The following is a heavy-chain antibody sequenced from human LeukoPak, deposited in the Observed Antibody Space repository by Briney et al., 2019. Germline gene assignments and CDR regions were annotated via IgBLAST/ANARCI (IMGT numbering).Heavy chain of an antibody. J-gene: IGHJ4*02. CDR1: GFTFSSYA. CDR2: INSDGSWA. CDR3: VSFYETY. Sequence: GGSLRLSCAASGFTFSSYAMSWVRQAPGKGLVWVSHINSDGSWASYADSVKGRFTISKDNAKNTVYLQMNNLRAEDTAVYYCVSFYETYWGRGTLVTVSS. D-gene: IGHD2/OR15-2a*01. V-gene: IGHV3-74*01.